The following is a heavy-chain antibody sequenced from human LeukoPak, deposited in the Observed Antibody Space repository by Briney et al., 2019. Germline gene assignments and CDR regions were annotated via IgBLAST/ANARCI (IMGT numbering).Heavy chain of an antibody. CDR2: IYYSGST. CDR1: GGSVSSGSYY. J-gene: IGHJ4*02. D-gene: IGHD3-22*01. V-gene: IGHV4-61*01. Sequence: SETLSLTCTVSGGSVSSGSYYWSWIRQPPGKGLERIGYIYYSGSTNYNPSLKSRVTISVDTSKNQFSLKLSSVTAADTAVYYCARGLDSTGYYPFDYWGQGTLVTVSS. CDR3: ARGLDSTGYYPFDY.